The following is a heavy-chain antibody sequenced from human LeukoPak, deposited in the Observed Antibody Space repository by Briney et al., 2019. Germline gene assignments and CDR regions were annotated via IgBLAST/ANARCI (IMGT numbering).Heavy chain of an antibody. D-gene: IGHD2-21*01. CDR1: GFTFDDYA. Sequence: PGGSLRLSCAASGFTFDDYAMHWVRQAPGKGLEWVSGISWNGGSIGYADSVKGRFTISRDNAKISLYLQMNSLRAEDTALYYCAKDSTTTSCGGWGAFGIWGQGTMVTVSS. CDR2: ISWNGGSI. V-gene: IGHV3-9*01. CDR3: AKDSTTTSCGGWGAFGI. J-gene: IGHJ3*02.